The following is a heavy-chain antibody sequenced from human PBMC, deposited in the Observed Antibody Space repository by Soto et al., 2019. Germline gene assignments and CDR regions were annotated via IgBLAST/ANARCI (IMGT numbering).Heavy chain of an antibody. CDR2: IVPIFETL. CDR3: VVMGNVAVSNPRSFDY. CDR1: GATFSGYA. V-gene: IGHV1-69*18. Sequence: QVQLVQSGAEVKKPGSSVKVSYKASGATFSGYAINWVRQAPGQGLEWLGRIVPIFETLNYAERFQGRVAITADESTTTVYMELTNLTHEDTAVYYCVVMGNVAVSNPRSFDYWGQGTQVTVSS. J-gene: IGHJ4*02. D-gene: IGHD6-19*01.